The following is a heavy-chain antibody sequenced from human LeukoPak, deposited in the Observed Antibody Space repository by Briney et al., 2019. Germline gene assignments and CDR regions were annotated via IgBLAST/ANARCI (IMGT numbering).Heavy chain of an antibody. D-gene: IGHD2-8*01. V-gene: IGHV7-4-1*02. CDR3: VGDSKGLLYGKFDP. J-gene: IGHJ5*02. CDR1: GYTFTSYA. CDR2: INTNTGNP. Sequence: ASVKVSCKASGYTFTSYAMNWVRQAPGQGLEWMGWINTNTGNPTYVQGFTGRFVFSLDTSVSTAYLQISSLKAEDTAVYYCVGDSKGLLYGKFDPWGQGTLVTVSS.